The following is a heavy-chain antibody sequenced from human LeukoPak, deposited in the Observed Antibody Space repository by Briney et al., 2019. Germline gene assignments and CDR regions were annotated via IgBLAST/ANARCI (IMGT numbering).Heavy chain of an antibody. V-gene: IGHV1-18*01. CDR3: ARDESVGERGAY. J-gene: IGHJ4*02. CDR2: ISAYNGDT. Sequence: ASVKVSCKASGFTFTNYGISWVRQAPGQGLEWMGWISAYNGDTNYAQKLQDRVTMTTDTSTSTAYMELRSLRSDDTAMYYCARDESVGERGAYWGQGTLVTVSS. CDR1: GFTFTNYG. D-gene: IGHD3-16*01.